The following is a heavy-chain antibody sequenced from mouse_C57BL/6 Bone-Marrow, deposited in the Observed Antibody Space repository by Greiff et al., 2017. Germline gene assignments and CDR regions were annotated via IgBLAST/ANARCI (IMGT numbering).Heavy chain of an antibody. V-gene: IGHV1-72*01. Sequence: QVQLQQPGAELVKPGASVKLSCKASGYTFTSYWMHWVKQRPGRGLEWIGRIDPNSGGTKYNEKFKSKATLTVDKPSSTAYMHLSSLTSEDSAFYYLARSAYYSNYRYFDYGGKGTTPTVSP. CDR1: GYTFTSYW. CDR2: IDPNSGGT. J-gene: IGHJ2*01. D-gene: IGHD2-5*01. CDR3: ARSAYYSNYRYFDY.